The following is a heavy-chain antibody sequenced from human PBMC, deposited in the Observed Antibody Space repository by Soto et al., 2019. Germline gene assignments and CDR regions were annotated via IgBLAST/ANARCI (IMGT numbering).Heavy chain of an antibody. Sequence: QVQLVQSGAEVKKPGASVKVSCKASGYTFTSYYMHWVRQAPGQGLEWMGIINPSGGSTSYAQKXQXRVXMTGDTSTSTVYMELSSLRSEDTAVYYCERGSFDCWGQGTLVTVSS. CDR2: INPSGGST. V-gene: IGHV1-46*01. CDR1: GYTFTSYY. J-gene: IGHJ4*02. CDR3: ERGSFDC.